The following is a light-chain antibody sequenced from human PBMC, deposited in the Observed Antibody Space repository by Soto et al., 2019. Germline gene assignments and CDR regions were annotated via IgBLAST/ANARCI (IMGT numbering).Light chain of an antibody. V-gene: IGKV1D-12*01. CDR3: QQANSFTIT. CDR1: QGISSW. Sequence: DIHLTQSPSSVSASVGYIFTITCRASQGISSWLAWYQQKPGKAPKLLIYAASSLQSGVPSRLRGSGYGTDLTITISSMQTEDFETYYCQQANSFTITFGQGTRLEIK. J-gene: IGKJ5*01. CDR2: AAS.